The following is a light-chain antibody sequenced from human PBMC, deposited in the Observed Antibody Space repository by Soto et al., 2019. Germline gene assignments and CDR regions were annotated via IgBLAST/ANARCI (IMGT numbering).Light chain of an antibody. Sequence: EIMLTQSPGTLSLSQGERATLSCRASQSVSNNYLAWYQQKPGQAPRLLIYGASNRATGIPDRFSGSGSGTDFTLTVSRLEPEDFAVYYCQQYNSSPRTFGQGTKVDIK. J-gene: IGKJ1*01. CDR2: GAS. CDR1: QSVSNNY. CDR3: QQYNSSPRT. V-gene: IGKV3-20*01.